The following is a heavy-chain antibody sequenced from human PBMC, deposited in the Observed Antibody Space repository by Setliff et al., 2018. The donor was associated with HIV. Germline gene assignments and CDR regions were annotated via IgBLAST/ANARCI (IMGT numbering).Heavy chain of an antibody. V-gene: IGHV1-46*01. CDR3: ATTTYDILTGDYKTSFDY. J-gene: IGHJ4*02. D-gene: IGHD3-9*01. CDR1: GYTFTSCF. Sequence: ASVKVSCKASGYTFTSCFMHWVRQAPGQGLEYIGIINPSDGTTAYVERFQGRVSMTSDTSTSTVYMEMSNLRSEDTAVYYCATTTYDILTGDYKTSFDYWGQGTLVTVSS. CDR2: INPSDGTT.